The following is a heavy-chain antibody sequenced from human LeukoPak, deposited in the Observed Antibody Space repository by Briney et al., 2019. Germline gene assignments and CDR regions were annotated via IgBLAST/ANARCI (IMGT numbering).Heavy chain of an antibody. CDR3: AREGAGNYYYYGMDV. V-gene: IGHV1-2*04. CDR2: INPNSGGT. D-gene: IGHD3-10*01. CDR1: GYTFTGYY. J-gene: IGHJ6*02. Sequence: ASVKVSCKASGYTFTGYYMHWVRQAPGQGLEWMGWINPNSGGTNYAQKFQGWVTMTRDTSISTAYMELSGLRSDDTAVYYCAREGAGNYYYYGMDVWGQGTTVTVSS.